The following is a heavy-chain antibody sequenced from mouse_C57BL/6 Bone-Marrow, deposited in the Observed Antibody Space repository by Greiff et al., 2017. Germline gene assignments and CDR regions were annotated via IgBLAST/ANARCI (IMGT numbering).Heavy chain of an antibody. CDR1: GFTFSSYA. V-gene: IGHV5-4*03. CDR2: ISDGGSYT. J-gene: IGHJ3*01. CDR3: ARDGYFLFAY. D-gene: IGHD2-3*01. Sequence: EVMLVESGGGLVKPGGSLKLPCAASGFTFSSYALSWVRKTPEKRLEWVATISDGGSYTYTPDNVKGRFTISRDNAKNNLYLQMIHLKSEDTSMYYCARDGYFLFAYWGHGTLVTVSA.